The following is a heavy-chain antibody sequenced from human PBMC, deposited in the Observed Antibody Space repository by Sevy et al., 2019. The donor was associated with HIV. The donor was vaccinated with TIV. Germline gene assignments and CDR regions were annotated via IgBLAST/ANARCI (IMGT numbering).Heavy chain of an antibody. CDR2: IIGSGGST. D-gene: IGHD6-19*01. V-gene: IGHV3-23*01. Sequence: GGSLRLSCAASGFTFSSYAMSWVRQAPGKGLEWVSAIIGSGGSTYYADSVKGRFTISRDNSKNTLYLQMNSLRAEDTAVYYCAKEGGQIAVAGKDYFDYWGQGTLVTVSS. CDR3: AKEGGQIAVAGKDYFDY. J-gene: IGHJ4*02. CDR1: GFTFSSYA.